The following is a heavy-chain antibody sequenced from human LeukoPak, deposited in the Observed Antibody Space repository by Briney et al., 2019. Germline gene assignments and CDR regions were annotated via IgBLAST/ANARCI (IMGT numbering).Heavy chain of an antibody. CDR2: INPSGGST. CDR3: ARTRGRKNNSGWQGLTPVPPFDP. D-gene: IGHD6-19*01. CDR1: GYTFTSHY. J-gene: IGHJ5*02. V-gene: IGHV1-46*01. Sequence: ASVKVSCKASGYTFTSHYMHWVRQAPGQGLEWMGIINPSGGSTSYAQKFQGRVTMTRDTSTSTVYMELSSLRSEDTAVYYCARTRGRKNNSGWQGLTPVPPFDPWGQGTLVTVSS.